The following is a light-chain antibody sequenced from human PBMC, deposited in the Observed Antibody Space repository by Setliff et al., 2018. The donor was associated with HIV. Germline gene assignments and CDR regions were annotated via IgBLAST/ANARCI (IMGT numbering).Light chain of an antibody. J-gene: IGLJ1*01. CDR3: SSYAITNTRP. Sequence: QSVLTQPASVSGSPGQSITISCTGTSSDVGGYSHVSWYQQHPGKAPKLIIYEVRNRPSGVSNRFSGSKSGNTASLTISGLQTEDEADYYCSSYAITNTRPFGTGTKAPS. V-gene: IGLV2-14*01. CDR2: EVR. CDR1: SSDVGGYSH.